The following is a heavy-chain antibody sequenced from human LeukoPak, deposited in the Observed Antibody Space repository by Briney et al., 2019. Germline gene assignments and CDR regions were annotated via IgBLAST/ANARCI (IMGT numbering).Heavy chain of an antibody. V-gene: IGHV4-34*01. CDR2: INHSGST. CDR1: GGSFSGYY. J-gene: IGHJ5*02. CDR3: ARVRRIYYGSGFDP. Sequence: SETLSLTCAVYGGSFSGYYWSRIRQPPGKGLEWIGEINHSGSTNYNPSLKSRVTISVDTSKNQFSLKLSSVTAADTAVYYCARVRRIYYGSGFDPWGQGTLVTVSS. D-gene: IGHD3-10*01.